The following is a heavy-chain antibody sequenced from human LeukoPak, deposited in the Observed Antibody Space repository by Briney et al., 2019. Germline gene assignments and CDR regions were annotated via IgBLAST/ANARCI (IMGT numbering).Heavy chain of an antibody. D-gene: IGHD2-2*01. CDR1: GGSISGYY. Sequence: SETLSLTCTVSGGSISGYYWSWIRQPPGKGLEWIGEINHSGSTNYNPSLKSRVTISVDTSKNQFSLKLSSVTAADTAVYYCARGGYIVVVPANTRYFYYGMDVWGQGTTVTVSS. V-gene: IGHV4-34*01. J-gene: IGHJ6*02. CDR3: ARGGYIVVVPANTRYFYYGMDV. CDR2: INHSGST.